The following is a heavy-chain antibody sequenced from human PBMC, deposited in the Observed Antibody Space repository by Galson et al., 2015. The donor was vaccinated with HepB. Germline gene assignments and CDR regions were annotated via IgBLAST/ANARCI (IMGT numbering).Heavy chain of an antibody. D-gene: IGHD2-15*01. Sequence: SLRLSCAASGFTFSSYWMSWVRQAPGKGLEWVANIKQDGSEKYYVDSVKGRFTISRDNAKNSLYLQMNSLRAEDTAVYYCAREGYCSGGSCYPFFDYWGQGTLGTVSS. CDR2: IKQDGSEK. V-gene: IGHV3-7*03. CDR3: AREGYCSGGSCYPFFDY. J-gene: IGHJ4*02. CDR1: GFTFSSYW.